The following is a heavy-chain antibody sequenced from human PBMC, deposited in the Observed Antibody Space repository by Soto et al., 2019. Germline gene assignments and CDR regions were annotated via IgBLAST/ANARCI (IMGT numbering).Heavy chain of an antibody. CDR3: ARVHGDYRYYYYTDV. V-gene: IGHV4-31*02. D-gene: IGHD4-17*01. CDR2: IYYSGST. Sequence: SDTLSLTCTVSGGSISSGGYYWSWIRQHPGKGLEWIGYIYYSGSTYYNPSLKSRVTISVDTSKNQFSLKLSSVTAADTAVYYCARVHGDYRYYYYTDVWGKGTTVTVSS. CDR1: GGSISSGGYY. J-gene: IGHJ6*03.